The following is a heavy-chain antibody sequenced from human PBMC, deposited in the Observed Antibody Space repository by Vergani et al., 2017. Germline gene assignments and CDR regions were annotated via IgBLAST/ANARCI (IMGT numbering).Heavy chain of an antibody. Sequence: VQLVESGGGVVQPGRSLRLSCAASGFTFSSYAMSWVRQAPGKGLEWVSAISGSGGSTYYADSVKGRFTISRDNSKNTLYLQMNSLRDEDTAVYYCANDHIAAAGWGDYWGQGTLVTVSS. D-gene: IGHD6-13*01. CDR1: GFTFSSYA. CDR3: ANDHIAAAGWGDY. J-gene: IGHJ4*02. CDR2: ISGSGGST. V-gene: IGHV3-23*04.